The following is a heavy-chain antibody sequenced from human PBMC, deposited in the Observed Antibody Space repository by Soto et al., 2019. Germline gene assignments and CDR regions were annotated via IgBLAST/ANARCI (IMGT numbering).Heavy chain of an antibody. J-gene: IGHJ5*02. Sequence: GGSLRLSCAASGFTVSRNFMNWVRQAPGKGLEWVSVIHSGGSTYYADSVKGRFTISRDNSKNTLYLQMNSLRAEDTAVYYCVRSYSGTYGCFDPWGQGTLVTVSS. CDR2: IHSGGST. D-gene: IGHD1-26*01. CDR3: VRSYSGTYGCFDP. V-gene: IGHV3-66*01. CDR1: GFTVSRNF.